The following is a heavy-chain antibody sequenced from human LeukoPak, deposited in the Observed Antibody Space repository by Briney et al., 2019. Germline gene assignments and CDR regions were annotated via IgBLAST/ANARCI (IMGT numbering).Heavy chain of an antibody. Sequence: GGSLRLSCAASGFTFSGYWMSWVRQAPGKGLEWVAIIKQDGSEKNYVDSVKGRFTISRDNSKNTVYLQMNSLKTEDTAVYYCTRSEGYNDRSGTPAKGWGQGTTVTVSS. CDR2: IKQDGSEK. CDR3: TRSEGYNDRSGTPAKG. V-gene: IGHV3-7*03. D-gene: IGHD3-22*01. CDR1: GFTFSGYW. J-gene: IGHJ6*02.